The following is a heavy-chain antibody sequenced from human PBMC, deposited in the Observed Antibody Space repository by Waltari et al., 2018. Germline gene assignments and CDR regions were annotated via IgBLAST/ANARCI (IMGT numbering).Heavy chain of an antibody. CDR3: ARLSPYTSSGDFFDP. Sequence: VQLQESGPRLVKPSETLSLTCSVSGFPIGSEYYWAWVRQSPGGGLVWIGSTYHSGSADYNPSLKGRVTISVDTSKNQFSLKLTSVTVADSGVYYCARLSPYTSSGDFFDPWGQGALVTVSS. J-gene: IGHJ5*02. CDR2: TYHSGSA. V-gene: IGHV4-38-2*01. CDR1: GFPIGSEYY. D-gene: IGHD2-21*02.